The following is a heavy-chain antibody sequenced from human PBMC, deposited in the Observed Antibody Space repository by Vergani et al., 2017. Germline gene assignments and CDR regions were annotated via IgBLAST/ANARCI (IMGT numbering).Heavy chain of an antibody. CDR3: ARSPYDSSGDQAYYFDY. CDR2: IDPSDSYT. Sequence: EVQLVQSGAEVKKPGESLRISCKGSGYSFTSYWISWVRQMPGKGLEWMGRIDPSDSYTNYSPSFQGHVTISADKSISTAYLQWSSLKASDTAMYYCARSPYDSSGDQAYYFDYWGQGTRVTVSS. J-gene: IGHJ4*02. V-gene: IGHV5-10-1*03. D-gene: IGHD3-22*01. CDR1: GYSFTSYW.